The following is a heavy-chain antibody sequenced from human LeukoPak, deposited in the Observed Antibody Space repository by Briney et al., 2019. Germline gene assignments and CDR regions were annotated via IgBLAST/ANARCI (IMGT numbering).Heavy chain of an antibody. Sequence: SGGSLRLSCAASGFTFSSYAMSWVRQAPGKGLEWVSAISGSGANRYFADSVKGRFTISRDNSRNALYLQMNSLRAEDTAVYFCARQVGPDYWGQGTLVTVSS. V-gene: IGHV3-23*01. CDR2: ISGSGANR. CDR3: ARQVGPDY. CDR1: GFTFSSYA. J-gene: IGHJ4*02.